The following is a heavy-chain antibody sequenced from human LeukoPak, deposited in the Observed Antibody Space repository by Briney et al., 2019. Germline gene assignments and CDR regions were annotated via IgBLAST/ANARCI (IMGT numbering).Heavy chain of an antibody. V-gene: IGHV4-39*07. J-gene: IGHJ4*02. CDR1: GGSISSSSYY. CDR3: ARDLRGHDGDYEGVDY. CDR2: IFYSGTT. Sequence: SETLSLTCTVSGGSISSSSYYWGWIRQPPGKGLEWIGSIFYSGTTFYNPSLKSRVTISVDTSKNQFSLKLSSVTAADTAVYYCARDLRGHDGDYEGVDYWGQGTLVTVSS. D-gene: IGHD4-17*01.